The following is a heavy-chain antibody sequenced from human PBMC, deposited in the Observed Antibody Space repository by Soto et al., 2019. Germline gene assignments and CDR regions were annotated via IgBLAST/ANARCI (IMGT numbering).Heavy chain of an antibody. J-gene: IGHJ5*02. CDR2: INPSGGST. D-gene: IGHD3-10*01. CDR1: GYTFTNYY. CDR3: ARGGFGEIRWQHNWFDP. V-gene: IGHV1-46*01. Sequence: QVQLEQSGAEVKKPGASVRVSCKASGYTFTNYYIHWVRQAPGQGLEWMGVINPSGGSTTYAQNFQGRVTMSRDTSTSTVYMELSRLRSEDTVVYYCARGGFGEIRWQHNWFDPWGQGTLVTVSS.